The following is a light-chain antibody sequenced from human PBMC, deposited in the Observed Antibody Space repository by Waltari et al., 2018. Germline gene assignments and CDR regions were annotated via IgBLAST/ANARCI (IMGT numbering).Light chain of an antibody. J-gene: IGLJ1*01. V-gene: IGLV2-14*01. CDR1: SSDIGNYNY. CDR3: SSYTNRATLRV. Sequence: QSALAQPASVSGSPGQSIAISCTGTSSDIGNYNYVSWYQQHPGKAPKLILYEVSDRPAGVSRPFSGSKSGNKATLTISGLQADDEADYYCSSYTNRATLRVFGTGTKVTVL. CDR2: EVS.